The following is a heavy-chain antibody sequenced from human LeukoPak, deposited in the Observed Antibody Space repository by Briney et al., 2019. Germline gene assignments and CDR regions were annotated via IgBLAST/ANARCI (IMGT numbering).Heavy chain of an antibody. J-gene: IGHJ4*02. D-gene: IGHD7-27*01. V-gene: IGHV3-23*01. CDR1: GFTFSSYT. CDR2: ITTSDGNT. CDR3: AKDGGLWVSAHWGDS. Sequence: GGSLRLSCAASGFTFSSYTMSWVRQAPGKGLEWVSTITTSDGNTYYADSVKGRFTVSRDNSKNTLYLQMDSLRAEDTAVYYCAKDGGLWVSAHWGDSWGRGTLVTVSS.